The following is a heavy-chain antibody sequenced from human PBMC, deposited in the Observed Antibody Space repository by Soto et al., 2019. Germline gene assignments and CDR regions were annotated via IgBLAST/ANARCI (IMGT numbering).Heavy chain of an antibody. Sequence: ASVKVSCKASGYPFSRYAIHWVRQAPGQRLEWMGWTNAGGGGTKYSQSFQGRVTITRDTSASTAYMELSSLTSEDTAVYYCARETYNSGRFDYWGQGTLVTVSS. J-gene: IGHJ4*02. V-gene: IGHV1-3*01. CDR2: TNAGGGGT. CDR1: GYPFSRYA. D-gene: IGHD1-1*01. CDR3: ARETYNSGRFDY.